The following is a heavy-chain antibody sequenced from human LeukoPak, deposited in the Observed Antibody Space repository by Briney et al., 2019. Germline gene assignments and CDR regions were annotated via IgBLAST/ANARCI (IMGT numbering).Heavy chain of an antibody. CDR2: ISGTSRTI. CDR1: GFTFSSYE. V-gene: IGHV3-23*01. Sequence: PGGSLRLSCTASGFTFSSYEMNWARQAPGKGLEWVAYISGTSRTIYYADSVKGRFTISRENSKNTLYLQMNSLRAEDTAVYYCAKKWGYYYDSSGPTDDAFDIWGQGTMVTVSS. J-gene: IGHJ3*02. D-gene: IGHD3-22*01. CDR3: AKKWGYYYDSSGPTDDAFDI.